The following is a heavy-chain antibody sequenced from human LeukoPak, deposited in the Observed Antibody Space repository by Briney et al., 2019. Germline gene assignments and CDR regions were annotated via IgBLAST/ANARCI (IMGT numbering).Heavy chain of an antibody. D-gene: IGHD6-13*01. CDR1: GFTFSSYA. Sequence: GGSLRLSCAASGFTFSSYAMSWVRQAPGKGLEGVSLIYSGGSTYYADSVKGRFTISRDNSKNTLYLQMNSLRAEDTAVYYCARFISSSWYFDYWGQGTLVTVSS. CDR2: IYSGGST. CDR3: ARFISSSWYFDY. J-gene: IGHJ4*02. V-gene: IGHV3-66*01.